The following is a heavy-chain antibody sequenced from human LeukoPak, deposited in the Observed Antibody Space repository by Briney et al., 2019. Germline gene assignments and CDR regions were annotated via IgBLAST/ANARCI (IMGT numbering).Heavy chain of an antibody. CDR2: IYYSGST. D-gene: IGHD5-18*01. CDR1: GGSISSYY. CDR3: ARSYTPMVLDY. J-gene: IGHJ4*02. Sequence: SETLSLTCTVSGGSISSYYWSWIRQPPGKGLEWIGYIYYSGSTNYNPSLKSRVTISVDTSKNQFSLELSSVTAADTAVHYCARSYTPMVLDYWGQGTLVTVSS. V-gene: IGHV4-59*01.